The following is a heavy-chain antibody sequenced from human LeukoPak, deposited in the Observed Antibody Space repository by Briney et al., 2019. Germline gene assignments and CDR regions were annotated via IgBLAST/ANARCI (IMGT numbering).Heavy chain of an antibody. CDR2: IIPISGTA. Sequence: SVKVSCKASGGTFSSYAISWVRQAPGQGLEWMGGIIPISGTANYAQKFQGRVTITTDESTSTAYMELSSLRSEDTAVYYCARAGIITGTTLANAFDIWGQGTMVTVSS. V-gene: IGHV1-69*05. D-gene: IGHD1-7*01. J-gene: IGHJ3*02. CDR1: GGTFSSYA. CDR3: ARAGIITGTTLANAFDI.